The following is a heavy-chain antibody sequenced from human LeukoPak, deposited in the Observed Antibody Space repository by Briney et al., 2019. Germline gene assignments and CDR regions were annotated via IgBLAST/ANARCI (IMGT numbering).Heavy chain of an antibody. V-gene: IGHV1-69*01. Sequence: SVKVFCKASGGTFSSYAISWVRQAPGQGLEWMGGIIPIFGTANYAQKFQGRVTITADESTSTAYMELSSLRSEDTAVYYCARDPYYGDYMGVFDYWGQGTLVTVSS. CDR1: GGTFSSYA. D-gene: IGHD4-17*01. CDR3: ARDPYYGDYMGVFDY. CDR2: IIPIFGTA. J-gene: IGHJ4*02.